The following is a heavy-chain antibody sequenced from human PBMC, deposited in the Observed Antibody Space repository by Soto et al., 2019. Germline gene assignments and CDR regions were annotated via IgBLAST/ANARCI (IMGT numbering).Heavy chain of an antibody. Sequence: GGSLRLSCAASGFTFSSYAMSWVCQAPGKGLEWVSAISGSGGSTYYADSVKGRFTISRDNSKNTLYLQMNSLRAEDTAVYYCAKDQLDGPYGSGGSCLSYGMDGWGQGTTVTVAS. CDR2: ISGSGGST. CDR3: AKDQLDGPYGSGGSCLSYGMDG. J-gene: IGHJ6*02. V-gene: IGHV3-23*01. D-gene: IGHD2-15*01. CDR1: GFTFSSYA.